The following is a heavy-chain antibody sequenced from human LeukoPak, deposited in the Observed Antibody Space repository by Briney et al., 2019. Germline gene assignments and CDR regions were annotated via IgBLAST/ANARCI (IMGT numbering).Heavy chain of an antibody. J-gene: IGHJ3*02. D-gene: IGHD3-9*01. V-gene: IGHV1-69*01. CDR2: IIPFLSTA. CDR3: ARDQEIGRYFDWLFDAFDI. Sequence: WASVKVSCKASGGTFSRNAISWVRQAPGQGLEWMGGIIPFLSTADYAQKFQGRITITADESTSTAYMELSSLRSDDTAVYYCARDQEIGRYFDWLFDAFDIWGQGTMVTVPS. CDR1: GGTFSRNA.